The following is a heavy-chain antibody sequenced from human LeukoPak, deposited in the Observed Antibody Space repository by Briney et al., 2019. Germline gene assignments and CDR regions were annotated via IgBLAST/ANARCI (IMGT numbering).Heavy chain of an antibody. V-gene: IGHV1-2*06. Sequence: ASVKVSCKASGYTFTGYYMHWVRQAPGQGLEWMGRINPNSGGTNYAQKFQGRVTMTRDTFISTAYMELSRLRSDDTAVYYCAVAIQLFYAFDIWGQGTMVTVSS. D-gene: IGHD5-18*01. CDR3: AVAIQLFYAFDI. CDR2: INPNSGGT. CDR1: GYTFTGYY. J-gene: IGHJ3*02.